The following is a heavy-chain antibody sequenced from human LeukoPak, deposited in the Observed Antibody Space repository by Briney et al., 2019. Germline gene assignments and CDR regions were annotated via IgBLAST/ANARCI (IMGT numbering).Heavy chain of an antibody. CDR2: INPSGGSA. D-gene: IGHD5-18*01. J-gene: IGHJ4*02. V-gene: IGHV1-46*01. CDR1: GYTFTSYS. CDR3: ASSEDSYGSFDY. Sequence: ASVKVSCKASGYTFTSYSMHWVRQAPGQGLEWMGIINPSGGSASYAQKFQGRVTMTRDMSTSTVYMELSSLRSEDTAVYYCASSEDSYGSFDYWGQGTLVTVSS.